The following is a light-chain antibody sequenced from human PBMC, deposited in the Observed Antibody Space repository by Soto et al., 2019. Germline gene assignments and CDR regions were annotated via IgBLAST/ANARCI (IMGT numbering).Light chain of an antibody. CDR3: CSFAGRNTRV. V-gene: IGLV2-8*01. CDR1: SSDVGGYNF. CDR2: EVT. J-gene: IGLJ1*01. Sequence: QSALTQPPSASGSRGQSVTISCTGTSSDVGGYNFVSWYQQHPGKAPKLIIYEVTPRHSGVPDRFSCSKSGNTASLTVSGLQSEDEAEYYCCSFAGRNTRVFGTGTKLTVL.